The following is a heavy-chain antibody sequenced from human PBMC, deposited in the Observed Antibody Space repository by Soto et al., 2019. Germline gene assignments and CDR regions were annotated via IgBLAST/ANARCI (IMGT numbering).Heavy chain of an antibody. J-gene: IGHJ4*02. D-gene: IGHD3-10*01. Sequence: QLQLQESGPGLVKPSGTLSLTCTVSGASISSTSYWGWIRQPPGKGLEWIGAMYHRGNTYYIPSRNSRVIVPVDMSKTQISLRLTSVTAAAAAVYSCARQTGLVRGVIDSWGQGTLVTVSS. CDR2: MYHRGNT. V-gene: IGHV4-39*01. CDR3: ARQTGLVRGVIDS. CDR1: GASISSTSY.